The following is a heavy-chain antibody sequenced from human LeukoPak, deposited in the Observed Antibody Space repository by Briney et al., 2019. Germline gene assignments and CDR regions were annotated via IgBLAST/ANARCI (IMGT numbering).Heavy chain of an antibody. Sequence: GGSLRLSCAASGFTFSNAWISWVRQAPGKGREWVGRIKSKTDSGTTDYAAPVKARFTIPTEDSKNALYLQMNSLKTEDTAVYYCNTLGAYCGGDCPLLFDYWGQGTLVTVSS. CDR1: GFTFSNAW. J-gene: IGHJ4*02. V-gene: IGHV3-15*01. D-gene: IGHD2-21*02. CDR2: IKSKTDSGTT. CDR3: NTLGAYCGGDCPLLFDY.